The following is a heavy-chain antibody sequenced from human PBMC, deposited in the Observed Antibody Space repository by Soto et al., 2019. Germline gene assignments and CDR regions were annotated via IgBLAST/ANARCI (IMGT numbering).Heavy chain of an antibody. CDR2: LSGSGTST. V-gene: IGHV3-23*01. CDR1: GFSFVNYA. Sequence: LRLSCAAPGFSFVNYAMNWVRQAPGKGLEWVSGLSGSGTSTYYADSVKGRFTISRDNSRDTLFLQMNSLTADDTAVYYCAKATTNGGWFNPFDSWGQGXLVTVYS. J-gene: IGHJ4*02. CDR3: AKATTNGGWFNPFDS. D-gene: IGHD6-19*01.